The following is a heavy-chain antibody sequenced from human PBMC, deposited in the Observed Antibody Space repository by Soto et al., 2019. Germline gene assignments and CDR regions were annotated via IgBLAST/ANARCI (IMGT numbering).Heavy chain of an antibody. CDR3: EKAPLESTATTASY. J-gene: IGHJ4*02. V-gene: IGHV3-30*18. CDR1: GFTFSSYG. D-gene: IGHD4-17*01. CDR2: ISYDGNNK. Sequence: QVQLVESGGGVVQPGRSLRLSCAASGFTFSSYGMHWVRQAPGKGLEWVAVISYDGNNKYYADSVKGRFTISRDNFNNTPYLQIDSLRAQDTARYYGEKAPLESTATTASYGGQGTLVTVSS.